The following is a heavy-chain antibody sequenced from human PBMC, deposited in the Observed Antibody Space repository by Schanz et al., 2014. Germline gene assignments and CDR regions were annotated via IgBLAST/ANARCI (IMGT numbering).Heavy chain of an antibody. D-gene: IGHD5-12*01. J-gene: IGHJ3*01. Sequence: QVQLVESGGGVVQPGGSLRLSCAASGFTFSSYGMHWVRQAPGKGLEWVAFIRYDGTNKYYVDSVKGRFTISRDNSKNTLFLQMNSLRAEDTAVYFCARDEGRDGYNLAFDVWGQGTLVTVSS. V-gene: IGHV3-30*02. CDR2: IRYDGTNK. CDR3: ARDEGRDGYNLAFDV. CDR1: GFTFSSYG.